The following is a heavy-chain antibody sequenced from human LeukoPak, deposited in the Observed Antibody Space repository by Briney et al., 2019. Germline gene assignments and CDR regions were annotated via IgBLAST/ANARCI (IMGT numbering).Heavy chain of an antibody. CDR1: GFTFSDYY. J-gene: IGHJ4*02. Sequence: GGSLRLSCAASGFTFSDYYMSWIRQAPGKGLEWVSYISSSGSTIYYADSVKGRFTISRDNAKNSLYLQMNSLRAEDTAVYFCASRRTAYCGGDCPEGYWGQGTLVTVSS. V-gene: IGHV3-11*04. CDR2: ISSSGSTI. D-gene: IGHD2-21*02. CDR3: ASRRTAYCGGDCPEGY.